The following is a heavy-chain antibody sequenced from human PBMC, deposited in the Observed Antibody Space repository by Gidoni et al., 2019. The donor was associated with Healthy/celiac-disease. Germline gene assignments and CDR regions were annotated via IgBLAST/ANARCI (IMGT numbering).Heavy chain of an antibody. CDR2: ISYDGSNK. D-gene: IGHD5-18*01. Sequence: QVQLVESGGGVVQPGRSLRLSCAASGFTFSSYGMHWVRQAPGKGMEWVAVISYDGSNKYYADSVKGRFTISRDNSKNTLYLQMNSLRAEDTAVYYCAKGPLRSDTAMVMGYWGQGTLVTVSS. CDR1: GFTFSSYG. J-gene: IGHJ4*02. V-gene: IGHV3-30*18. CDR3: AKGPLRSDTAMVMGY.